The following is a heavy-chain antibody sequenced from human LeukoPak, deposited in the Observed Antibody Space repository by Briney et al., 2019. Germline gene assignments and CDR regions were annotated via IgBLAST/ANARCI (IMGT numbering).Heavy chain of an antibody. J-gene: IGHJ2*01. V-gene: IGHV3-21*01. CDR1: GSTFSSYR. CDR3: ARDRGSSSWYSQEENWYFDL. CDR2: ISSSSSYI. Sequence: GGSLRLSCAASGSTFSSYRMNWVRQAPGKGLEWVSSISSSSSYISYADSVKGRFTISRDNAKNSLYLQMNSLRAEDTAVYYCARDRGSSSWYSQEENWYFDLWGRGTLVTVSS. D-gene: IGHD6-13*01.